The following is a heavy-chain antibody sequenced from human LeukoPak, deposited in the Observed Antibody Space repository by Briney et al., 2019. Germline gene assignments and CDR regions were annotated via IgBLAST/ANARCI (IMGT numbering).Heavy chain of an antibody. D-gene: IGHD6-13*01. V-gene: IGHV3-7*01. J-gene: IGHJ4*02. Sequence: PGGSLRLSCVASEFTLRSYSMHWVRQAPGKGLEWVANIKQDGSETYYVDSVKGRFTISRDNAKNLLYLEMNSLRAEDTALYYCARVDGSSSCPDYWGQGTLVTVSS. CDR1: EFTLRSYS. CDR3: ARVDGSSSCPDY. CDR2: IKQDGSET.